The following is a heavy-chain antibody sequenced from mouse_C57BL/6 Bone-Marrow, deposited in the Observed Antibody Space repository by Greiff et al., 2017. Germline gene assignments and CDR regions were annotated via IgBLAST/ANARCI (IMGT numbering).Heavy chain of an antibody. CDR1: GYTFTSYR. CDR3: ARGRTWLRRYFDV. Sequence: QVQLQQPGAELVKPGASVKLSCKASGYTFTSYRMDWVKQRPGQGLEWIGMIHPNSGSTIYNEKFKSKATLTVAKSSSTAYMQLSSLTTEDSAVYCWARGRTWLRRYFDVWGTGTTVTVSS. V-gene: IGHV1-64*01. J-gene: IGHJ1*03. D-gene: IGHD2-2*01. CDR2: IHPNSGST.